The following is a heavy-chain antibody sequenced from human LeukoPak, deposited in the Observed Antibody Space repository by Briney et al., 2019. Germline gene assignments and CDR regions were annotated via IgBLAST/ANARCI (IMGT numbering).Heavy chain of an antibody. J-gene: IGHJ6*03. V-gene: IGHV4-59*01. CDR2: IYYSGST. CDR3: ARGIRSYYYDSSGALYYYYYMDV. Sequence: SETLSLTCTVSGGSISSYYWSWIRQPPGKGLEWIGYIYYSGSTNYNPSLKSRVTVSVDTSKNQFSLKLSSVTAADTAVYYCARGIRSYYYDSSGALYYYYYMDVWGKGTTVTVSS. D-gene: IGHD3-22*01. CDR1: GGSISSYY.